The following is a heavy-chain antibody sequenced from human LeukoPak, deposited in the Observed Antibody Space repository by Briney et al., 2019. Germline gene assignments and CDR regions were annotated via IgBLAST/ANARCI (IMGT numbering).Heavy chain of an antibody. CDR1: GLTFSSYW. CDR2: IKQDGSEK. Sequence: GGSLRLSCAAPGLTFSSYWMSWVRKAPGKGLEWVATIKQDGSEKYYVDSVKGRFTISRDNAKNSLYLQMNSLRAEDTAVYYCARLGCSSTSCPLGDWFDPWGQGTLVTVSS. J-gene: IGHJ5*02. CDR3: ARLGCSSTSCPLGDWFDP. D-gene: IGHD2-2*01. V-gene: IGHV3-7*01.